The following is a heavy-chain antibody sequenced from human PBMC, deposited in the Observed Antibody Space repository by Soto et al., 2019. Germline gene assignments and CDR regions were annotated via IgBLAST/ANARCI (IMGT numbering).Heavy chain of an antibody. D-gene: IGHD3-10*01. CDR2: THYSGST. J-gene: IGHJ6*02. CDR3: ARRGVERGMDV. CDR1: GGSISTSPYY. Sequence: QLQLQESGPGLVKPSETLSLTCTVSGGSISTSPYYWGWIRQPPGKGLEWIGSTHYSGSTYYNPSLKSRVTIAVDTSKNQISLKLSSVTAADTAVYCCARRGVERGMDVWGQGTTVTVSS. V-gene: IGHV4-39*01.